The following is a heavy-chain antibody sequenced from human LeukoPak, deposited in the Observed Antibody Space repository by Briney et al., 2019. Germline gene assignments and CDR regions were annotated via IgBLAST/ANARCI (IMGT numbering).Heavy chain of an antibody. CDR1: GYTFTSYG. Sequence: ASVTVSCKASGYTFTSYGISWVRQAPGQGLEWMGWISVYNGNTNYAQKLQGRVTMTTDTSTSTAYMELRSLRSDDTAVYYCARDRFWSGGETYYYYYGMDVWGQGTTVTVSS. D-gene: IGHD3-3*01. CDR3: ARDRFWSGGETYYYYYGMDV. J-gene: IGHJ6*02. CDR2: ISVYNGNT. V-gene: IGHV1-18*01.